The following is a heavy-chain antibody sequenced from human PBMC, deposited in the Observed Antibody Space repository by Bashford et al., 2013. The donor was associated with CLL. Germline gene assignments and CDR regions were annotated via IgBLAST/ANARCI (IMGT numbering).Heavy chain of an antibody. J-gene: IGHJ4*02. D-gene: IGHD3-3*01. CDR1: TFTTYS. CDR3: ARATYDFLPGKPNPFDY. CDR2: ISSSSSI. Sequence: TFTTYSMNWVRQAPGKGLEWVSSISSSSSIYYADSVRGRFTISRDNGRNSLYLDMRSLRTGDSGTYYCARATYDFLPGKPNPFDYWGQGVQVTVSS. V-gene: IGHV3-21*06.